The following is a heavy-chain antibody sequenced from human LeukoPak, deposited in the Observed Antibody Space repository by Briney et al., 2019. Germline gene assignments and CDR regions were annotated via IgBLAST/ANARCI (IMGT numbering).Heavy chain of an antibody. Sequence: GGSLRLSCAASGFTFSSYSMNWVRQAPGKGLEWVSSISSSSSYIYYADSVKGRFTISRDNAKNSLYLQMNSLRAEDTAVYYCARPEGYCSSTSCQYYYYYYMDVWGEGTTVTVSS. CDR3: ARPEGYCSSTSCQYYYYYYMDV. J-gene: IGHJ6*03. CDR2: ISSSSSYI. V-gene: IGHV3-21*01. CDR1: GFTFSSYS. D-gene: IGHD2-2*01.